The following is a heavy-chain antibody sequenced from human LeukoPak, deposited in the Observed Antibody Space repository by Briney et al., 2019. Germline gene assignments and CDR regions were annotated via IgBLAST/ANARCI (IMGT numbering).Heavy chain of an antibody. J-gene: IGHJ5*02. CDR3: ARTYRSGERFDP. Sequence: SETLSLTCTVSGGSISSGGYYWSWIRQRPGTGLEWIGYIYYSGSTYYNPSLKSRVTISVDTSKNQFSLKLSSVTAADTAVYYCARTYRSGERFDPWGQGTLVTVSS. CDR2: IYYSGST. V-gene: IGHV4-31*03. D-gene: IGHD3-16*01. CDR1: GGSISSGGYY.